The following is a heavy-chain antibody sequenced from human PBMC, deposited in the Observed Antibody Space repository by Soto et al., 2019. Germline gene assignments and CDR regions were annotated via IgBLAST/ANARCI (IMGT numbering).Heavy chain of an antibody. D-gene: IGHD1-1*01. CDR3: ARSTGTTLVWNDY. CDR2: IHPDGSAQ. J-gene: IGHJ4*02. CDR1: GFTFNSYW. Sequence: EVQLVESGGGLVQPGGSLRLSCAASGFTFNSYWMTWVRQAPGKGLEWVANIHPDGSAQNYLDSVRGRFTISRDNTKNSLYLQMNSLRVEDTAVYYCARSTGTTLVWNDYWGQGTLVTVSS. V-gene: IGHV3-7*01.